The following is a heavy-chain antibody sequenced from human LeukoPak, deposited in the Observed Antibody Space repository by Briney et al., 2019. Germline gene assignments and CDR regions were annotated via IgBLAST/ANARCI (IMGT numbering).Heavy chain of an antibody. Sequence: ASVKVSCKASGYTFTSYDINWVRQATGQGLEWMGWMNPNSGNTGYAQKFQGRVTMTRNTSISTAYMELSSLRSEDTAVYYCARGFSGYDFSRGYYFDYWGQGTLVTVSS. CDR2: MNPNSGNT. J-gene: IGHJ4*02. CDR1: GYTFTSYD. CDR3: ARGFSGYDFSRGYYFDY. D-gene: IGHD5-12*01. V-gene: IGHV1-8*01.